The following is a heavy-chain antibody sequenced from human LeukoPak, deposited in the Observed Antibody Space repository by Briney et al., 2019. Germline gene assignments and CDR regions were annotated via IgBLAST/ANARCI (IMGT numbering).Heavy chain of an antibody. CDR3: ARALSVGASIDY. Sequence: PGGSLRLSCAASGFTFSSYAMHWVRQAPGKGLEYVSAISSNGGSTYYANSVKGRFTISRDNSKNTLYLQMGSLRAEDMAVYYCARALSVGASIDYWGQGTLVTVSS. J-gene: IGHJ4*02. V-gene: IGHV3-64*01. D-gene: IGHD1-26*01. CDR2: ISSNGGST. CDR1: GFTFSSYA.